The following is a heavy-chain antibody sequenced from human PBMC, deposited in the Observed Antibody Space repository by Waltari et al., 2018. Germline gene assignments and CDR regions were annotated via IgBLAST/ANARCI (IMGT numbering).Heavy chain of an antibody. CDR3: ARAPSFHYGIFSVPLTLDY. CDR2: MNHRRSE. Sequence: QVQLNQWGAGVLKPSETLSLTCAVYGESFSDHFWTWIRQPPGQGLEWIGHMNHRRSENYNPSLRNRVSISVDTSMNQFSLMMTSLTAADTGVYYCARAPSFHYGIFSVPLTLDYWSQGTMVIVSS. D-gene: IGHD3-3*02. V-gene: IGHV4-34*01. CDR1: GESFSDHF. J-gene: IGHJ3*01.